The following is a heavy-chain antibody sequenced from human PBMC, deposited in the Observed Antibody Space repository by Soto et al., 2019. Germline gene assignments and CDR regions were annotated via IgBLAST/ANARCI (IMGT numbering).Heavy chain of an antibody. D-gene: IGHD3-16*01. J-gene: IGHJ6*02. CDR3: ASNYAYAEGYYWYGIDV. V-gene: IGHV3-74*01. CDR1: GFTFSRYW. CDR2: ISSYGSDT. Sequence: EVQLVKSGGGLVLPGGSLRLSCAASGFTFSRYWMHWVRQAPGKGLVWVSRISSYGSDTHYADSVKGRFTISRDNAKNTLYLQINSLRADDTAVYYCASNYAYAEGYYWYGIDVWGQGTTVTVSS.